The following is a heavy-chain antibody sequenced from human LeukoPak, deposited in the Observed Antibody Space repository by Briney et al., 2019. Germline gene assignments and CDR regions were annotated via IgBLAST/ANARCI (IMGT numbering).Heavy chain of an antibody. CDR3: ARAPSYGALDAFDT. CDR2: IWYDGSNK. D-gene: IGHD4-17*01. CDR1: GFTFSSYG. J-gene: IGHJ3*02. Sequence: GGSLRLSCAASGFTFSSYGMHWVRQAPGKGLEWVAVIWYDGSNKYYADSVKGRFTISRDNSKNTLYLQMNSLRAEDTAVYYCARAPSYGALDAFDTWGQGTMVTVSS. V-gene: IGHV3-33*08.